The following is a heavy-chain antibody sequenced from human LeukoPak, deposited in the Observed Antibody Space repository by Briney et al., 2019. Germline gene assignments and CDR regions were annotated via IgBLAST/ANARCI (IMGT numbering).Heavy chain of an antibody. D-gene: IGHD6-13*01. V-gene: IGHV1-69*04. CDR3: ARGKIAAGGTFDY. Sequence: ASVKVSCKASGGTFSSYAISWVRQAPGQGLEWMGRIIPILGIANYAQKFQGRVTITADKSTSTAYMELSSLRSEDTAVYYCARGKIAAGGTFDYWGQGTLVTASS. CDR2: IIPILGIA. CDR1: GGTFSSYA. J-gene: IGHJ4*02.